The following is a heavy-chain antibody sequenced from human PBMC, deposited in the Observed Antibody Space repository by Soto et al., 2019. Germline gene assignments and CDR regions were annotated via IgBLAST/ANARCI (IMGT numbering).Heavy chain of an antibody. CDR2: INPSGGST. Sequence: ASVKVSCKASGYTFTSYYMHWVLQAPGQGLEWMGIINPSGGSTSYAQKFQGRVTMTRDTSTSTVYMELSSLRSEDTAVYYCARDAIVGATRTYTWLDPWGQGPRGTLPS. CDR1: GYTFTSYY. J-gene: IGHJ5*02. CDR3: ARDAIVGATRTYTWLDP. D-gene: IGHD1-26*01. V-gene: IGHV1-46*01.